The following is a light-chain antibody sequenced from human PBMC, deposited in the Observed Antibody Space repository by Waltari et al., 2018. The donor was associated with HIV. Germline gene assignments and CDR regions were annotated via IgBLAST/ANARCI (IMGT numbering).Light chain of an antibody. Sequence: SYDLTQTPSVSVSPGQTARINCSRGALPKKYSSWYRQKAGQAPILLIFKDIERPSGIPERISGSGSGTGVTLTISDVQAEDEGDYFCQSTDYDGTWVFGGGTKLTVL. CDR2: KDI. CDR3: QSTDYDGTWV. J-gene: IGLJ3*02. CDR1: ALPKKY. V-gene: IGLV3-25*03.